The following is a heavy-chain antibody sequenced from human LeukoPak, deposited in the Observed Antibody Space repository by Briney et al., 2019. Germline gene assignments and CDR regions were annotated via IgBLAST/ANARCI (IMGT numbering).Heavy chain of an antibody. CDR3: XXXXYYYDSSGPNYMDV. V-gene: IGHV1-46*01. CDR1: GYTFTSYY. D-gene: IGHD3-22*01. Sequence: ASVKVSCKASGYTFTSYYMHWVRQAPGQGLEWMGIINPSGGSTSYAQKFQGRVTMTRDTSTSTVYMELSSLRSEDTAVYDCXXXXYYYDSSGPNYMDVWGKGTTVTISS. J-gene: IGHJ6*03. CDR2: INPSGGST.